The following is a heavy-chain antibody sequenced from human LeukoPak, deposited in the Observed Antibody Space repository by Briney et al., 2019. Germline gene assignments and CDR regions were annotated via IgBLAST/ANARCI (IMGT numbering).Heavy chain of an antibody. CDR3: ARHAKVLLWFGELSSYFDY. V-gene: IGHV4-34*01. Sequence: SETLSLTCAVYGGSFSGYYWSWIRQPPGKGLEWIGEINHSGSTNYNPSLKSRVTISVDTSENQFSLKLSSVTAADTAVYYCARHAKVLLWFGELSSYFDYWGQGTLVTVSS. D-gene: IGHD3-10*01. CDR2: INHSGST. CDR1: GGSFSGYY. J-gene: IGHJ4*02.